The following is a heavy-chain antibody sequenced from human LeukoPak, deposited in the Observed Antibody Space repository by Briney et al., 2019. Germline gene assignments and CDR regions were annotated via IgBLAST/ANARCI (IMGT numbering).Heavy chain of an antibody. CDR1: GFTFSNYW. D-gene: IGHD6-19*01. J-gene: IGHJ4*02. CDR3: ARSGGGYSSGYFY. Sequence: GGSLRLSCAASGFTFSNYWMTWVRQAPGKGLEWVGNIKGDGSEKYYVVSVKGRFTISRDNTKNSLYLQMNSLRAEDTAVYYCARSGGGYSSGYFYWGQGTLVTVSS. CDR2: IKGDGSEK. V-gene: IGHV3-7*01.